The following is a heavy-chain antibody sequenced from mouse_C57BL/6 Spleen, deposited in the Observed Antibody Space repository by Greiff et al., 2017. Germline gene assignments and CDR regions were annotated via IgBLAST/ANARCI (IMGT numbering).Heavy chain of an antibody. CDR1: GFNIKDYY. J-gene: IGHJ4*01. CDR3: SRDSSNLYAMDY. D-gene: IGHD2-5*01. Sequence: EVQLQQSGAELVKPGASVKLSCTASGFNIKDYYMHWVKQRTEQGLEWIGRIDPEDGETKYATKFQGKATITADTSSNTAYLQLSSLTSEDTAVYYCSRDSSNLYAMDYWGQGTSVTVSS. V-gene: IGHV14-2*01. CDR2: IDPEDGET.